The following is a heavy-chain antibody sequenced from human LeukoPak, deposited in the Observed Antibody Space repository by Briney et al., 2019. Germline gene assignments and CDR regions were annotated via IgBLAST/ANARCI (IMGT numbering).Heavy chain of an antibody. D-gene: IGHD3-10*01. V-gene: IGHV4-59*12. Sequence: SETLSLTCTVSGGSISSYYWSWIRQPPGKGLEWIGYIYYSGSTNYNPSLKSRVTISVDTSKNQFSLKLSSVTAADTAVYYCARYYYGSGSYYKIFDYWGQGTLVTVSS. CDR3: ARYYYGSGSYYKIFDY. J-gene: IGHJ4*02. CDR1: GGSISSYY. CDR2: IYYSGST.